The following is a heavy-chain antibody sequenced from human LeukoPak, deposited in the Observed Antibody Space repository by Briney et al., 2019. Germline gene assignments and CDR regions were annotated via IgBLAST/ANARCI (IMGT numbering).Heavy chain of an antibody. D-gene: IGHD6-6*01. J-gene: IGHJ4*02. CDR3: ARDWGIAARGDYFDY. Sequence: PGGSLRLSCAASGFTFSSYWMSWVRQAPGKGLEWVANIKQDGSEKYYVDSVKGRFTISRDNAKNSLYLQMNSLRAEDTAVYYCARDWGIAARGDYFDYWGQGTLVTVSS. V-gene: IGHV3-7*01. CDR1: GFTFSSYW. CDR2: IKQDGSEK.